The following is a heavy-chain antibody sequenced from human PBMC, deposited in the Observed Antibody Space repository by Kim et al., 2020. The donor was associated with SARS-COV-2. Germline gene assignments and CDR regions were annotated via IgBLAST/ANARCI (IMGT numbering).Heavy chain of an antibody. CDR2: ISYDGGNT. CDR3: AKAWRWYPNLDS. J-gene: IGHJ4*02. Sequence: GGSLRLSCAASGFAFSTYAMNWVRQAPGKGLKWVSTISYDGGNTFYADSVKGRFTISRDNSKNTLYLQMNSLRAEDTAIYYCAKAWRWYPNLDSGGQGTL. CDR1: GFAFSTYA. D-gene: IGHD2-15*01. V-gene: IGHV3-23*01.